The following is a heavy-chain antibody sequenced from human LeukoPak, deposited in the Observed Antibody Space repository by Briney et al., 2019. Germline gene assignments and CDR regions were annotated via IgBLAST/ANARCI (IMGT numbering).Heavy chain of an antibody. V-gene: IGHV2-5*02. D-gene: IGHD2-21*01. CDR3: ARRAIGKDCFDH. CDR2: IYWDDSK. Sequence: GPTLVHPTPTLGLTFCVSWFWRITRGVGVGWIRQPPVKAMGGLAVIYWDDSKRYIPSLKSRLTIFQDTSKNQAVLTMTNNDTVATGTYYCARRAIGKDCFDHWGQG. CDR1: WFWRITRGVG. J-gene: IGHJ4*02.